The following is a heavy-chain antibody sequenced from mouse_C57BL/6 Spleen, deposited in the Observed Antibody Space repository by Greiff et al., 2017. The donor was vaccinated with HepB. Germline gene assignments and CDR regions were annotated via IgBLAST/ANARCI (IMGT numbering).Heavy chain of an antibody. CDR3: ARDGGNPSSVAMDY. CDR2: IYPRDGST. V-gene: IGHV1-85*01. Sequence: QVQLQQSGPELVKPGASVKLSCKASGYTFTSYDINWVKQRPGQGLEWIGWIYPRDGSTKYNEKFKGKATLTVDTSSSTAYMELHSLTSEDSAVYFCARDGGNPSSVAMDYWGQGTSVTVSS. D-gene: IGHD2-1*01. J-gene: IGHJ4*01. CDR1: GYTFTSYD.